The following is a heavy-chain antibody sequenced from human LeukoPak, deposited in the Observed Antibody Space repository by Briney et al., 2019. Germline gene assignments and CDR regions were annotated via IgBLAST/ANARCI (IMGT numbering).Heavy chain of an antibody. CDR3: ARRQYYDSSGYYHAFDV. V-gene: IGHV5-51*01. D-gene: IGHD3-22*01. CDR2: IYPGDSDT. J-gene: IGHJ3*01. Sequence: GESLKISCKCSGYSFTTYWIGWVRQIPGKGLEWMGIIYPGDSDTRYSPSFQGQVTISADKSISTAYLQWSSLKASDTAMYYCARRQYYDSSGYYHAFDVWGLGTMVTVSS. CDR1: GYSFTTYW.